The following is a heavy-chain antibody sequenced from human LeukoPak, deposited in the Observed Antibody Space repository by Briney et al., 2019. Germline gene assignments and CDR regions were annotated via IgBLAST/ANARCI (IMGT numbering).Heavy chain of an antibody. CDR1: GFAFSAYA. CDR3: GRDPNGNYVGAFEF. V-gene: IGHV3-23*01. J-gene: IGHJ3*01. Sequence: PGGSLRLSCTASGFAFSAYAMTWVRHVPGKGLDWVSSLTANSDDTTYADSVRGRFTMSRDNSKNSLYLQMNNLRAEDTATYYCGRDPNGNYVGAFEFWGQGTLATVSS. D-gene: IGHD1-7*01. CDR2: LTANSDDT.